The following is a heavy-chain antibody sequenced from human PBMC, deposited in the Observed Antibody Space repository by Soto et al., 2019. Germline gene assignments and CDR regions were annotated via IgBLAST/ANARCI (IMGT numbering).Heavy chain of an antibody. CDR1: GGSFSGYY. Sequence: QVQLQQWGAGLLKPSETLSLTCAVYGGSFSGYYWSWIRQPPGKGLEWIGEINHSGSTNYNPSLKSRVTISVDTSKNQFSLKLRSVTAADTAVYYCARVRFGVVYYFDYWGQGTLVTVSS. J-gene: IGHJ4*02. CDR2: INHSGST. CDR3: ARVRFGVVYYFDY. V-gene: IGHV4-34*01. D-gene: IGHD3-3*01.